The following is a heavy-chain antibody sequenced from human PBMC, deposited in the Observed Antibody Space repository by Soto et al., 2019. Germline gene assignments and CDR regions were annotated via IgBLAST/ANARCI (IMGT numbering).Heavy chain of an antibody. CDR3: ARDGRQFVPNXXNFDV. Sequence: QVQLVQSGAELKKPGASVKVSCKASGYTFRNYGINWVRQAPGQGLEWMGWISAYNGNTKYAQKFQGRVTMATDTPTSTAYMELRSLKSDDTAVYYCARDGRQFVPNXXNFDVWGQGTTVTVSA. D-gene: IGHD6-6*01. CDR2: ISAYNGNT. V-gene: IGHV1-18*01. CDR1: GYTFRNYG. J-gene: IGHJ3*01.